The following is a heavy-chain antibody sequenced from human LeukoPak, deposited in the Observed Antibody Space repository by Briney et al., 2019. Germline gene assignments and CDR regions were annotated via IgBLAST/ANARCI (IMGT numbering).Heavy chain of an antibody. CDR2: INPNSGGT. Sequence: GASVKVSCKASGYTFTGYYMHWVRQAPGQGLEWMGWINPNSGGTNYAQKFQGRVTMTRDTSISTAYMELCRLRSDDTAVYYCALAYCGGDCYSPLGYFDYWGQGNLVTVSS. J-gene: IGHJ4*02. CDR3: ALAYCGGDCYSPLGYFDY. D-gene: IGHD2-21*02. V-gene: IGHV1-2*02. CDR1: GYTFTGYY.